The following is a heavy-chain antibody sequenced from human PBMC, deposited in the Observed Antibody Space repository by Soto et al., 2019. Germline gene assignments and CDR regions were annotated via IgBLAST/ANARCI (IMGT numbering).Heavy chain of an antibody. V-gene: IGHV1-2*06. J-gene: IGHJ6*02. CDR1: GYIFTDYY. Sequence: GASVKVSCKASGYIFTDYYMHWVRQAPGQELGWMGRINPNIGGTNYAQKFQGRVTITRDASISTAYTELSSLRSEDTAVYYCARVASPTYGMDVWGQGTTVTVSS. CDR2: INPNIGGT. CDR3: ARVASPTYGMDV.